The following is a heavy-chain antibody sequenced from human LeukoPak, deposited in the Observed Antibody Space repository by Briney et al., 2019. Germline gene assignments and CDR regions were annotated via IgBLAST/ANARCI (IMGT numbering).Heavy chain of an antibody. J-gene: IGHJ5*02. CDR3: AGDVHPQDEPLYGNWFDP. V-gene: IGHV4-4*07. Sequence: SETLSLTCTVSGGSISFFYWNWIRQPAGKGLEWIGPIYPGGGTNYNPSLKSRVTMSVDKSKSQLSLKLTSVTAADTAVYYCAGDVHPQDEPLYGNWFDPWGQGTLVTVSS. D-gene: IGHD2-2*02. CDR2: IYPGGGT. CDR1: GGSISFFY.